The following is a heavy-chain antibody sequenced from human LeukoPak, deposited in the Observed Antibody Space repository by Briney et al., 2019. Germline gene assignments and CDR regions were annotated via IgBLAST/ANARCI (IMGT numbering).Heavy chain of an antibody. CDR1: GLTYNRDW. J-gene: IGHJ6*02. V-gene: IGHV3-15*01. CDR2: IKSKTDGGTT. Sequence: PGGSLRLSCISSGLTYNRDWMGWLRQAPGKGLEWVGRIKSKTDGGTTDYAAPVKGRFTISRDDSKNTLYLQMNSLKTEDTAVYYCTTGKSGPSPTVTTRHYGMDVWGQGTTVTVSS. D-gene: IGHD4-11*01. CDR3: TTGKSGPSPTVTTRHYGMDV.